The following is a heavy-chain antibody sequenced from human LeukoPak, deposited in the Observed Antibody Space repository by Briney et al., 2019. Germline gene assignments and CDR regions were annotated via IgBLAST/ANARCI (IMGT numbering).Heavy chain of an antibody. CDR2: IYYSGST. CDR1: GGSISSGGYS. CDR3: ARFGSSGAFDY. V-gene: IGHV4-31*03. Sequence: PSETLSLTCTVSGGSISSGGYSWSWIRQHPGKGLEWIGYIYYSGSTYYNPSLKSRVTISVDTSKNQFSLKLSSVTAADTAVYYCARFGSSGAFDYWGQGTLVTVSS. J-gene: IGHJ4*02. D-gene: IGHD3-10*01.